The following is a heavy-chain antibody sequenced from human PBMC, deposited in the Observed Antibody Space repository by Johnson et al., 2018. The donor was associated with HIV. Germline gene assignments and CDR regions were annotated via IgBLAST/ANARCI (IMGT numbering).Heavy chain of an antibody. J-gene: IGHJ3*02. CDR3: AKDTPLFAFDI. V-gene: IGHV3-30*18. CDR2: ISYDGSNK. Sequence: QVQLVESGGGVVQPGRSLRLSCAASGFTFSSYGMHWVRQAPGKGLEWVAVISYDGSNKYYADSVKGRFTISRDNSKNTMYLQMNSLRPEDTAVYYCAKDTPLFAFDIWGQGTMVTVSS. CDR1: GFTFSSYG.